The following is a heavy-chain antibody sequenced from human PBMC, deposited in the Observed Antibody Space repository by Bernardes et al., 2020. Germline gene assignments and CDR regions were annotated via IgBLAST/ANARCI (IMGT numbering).Heavy chain of an antibody. V-gene: IGHV3-30-3*01. CDR3: ARPPTTAGVMGDY. D-gene: IGHD3-16*01. J-gene: IGHJ4*02. CDR2: ILDVGSNK. CDR1: GFTFSSYS. Sequence: GGSLRLFCAASGFTFSSYSMHWVRQAPGKGLEWVAVILDVGSNKYYADSVKGRFTISRDNSKNTLYLQMNRLRAEDTAVYYCARPPTTAGVMGDYWGQGTLVTVSS.